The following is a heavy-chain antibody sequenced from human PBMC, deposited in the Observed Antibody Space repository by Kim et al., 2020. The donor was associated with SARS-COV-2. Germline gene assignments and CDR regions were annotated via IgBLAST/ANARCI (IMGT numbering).Heavy chain of an antibody. V-gene: IGHV3-23*03. Sequence: GGSLRLSCAASGLNNYAMSWVRQAPGKGLEWVSVIYSGGSATYYADSVKGRFIVSRDDSKNILYLQMNSLWAEDTAVYYCAKDVPGDAYYFDDWGQGTLVTVSS. CDR2: IYSGGSAT. CDR1: GLNNYA. J-gene: IGHJ4*02. CDR3: AKDVPGDAYYFDD. D-gene: IGHD1-1*01.